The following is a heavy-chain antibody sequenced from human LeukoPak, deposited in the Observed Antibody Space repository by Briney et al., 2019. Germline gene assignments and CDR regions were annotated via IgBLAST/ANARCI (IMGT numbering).Heavy chain of an antibody. J-gene: IGHJ4*02. D-gene: IGHD5-12*01. CDR2: INPNSGGT. CDR1: GYTFTGYY. Sequence: ASVKVSCKASGYTFTGYYMHWARQAPGQGLEWMGWINPNSGGTNYAQKFQGRVTMTRDTSISTAYMELSRLRSDDTAVYYCARYWVGLRGVSYYFDYWGQGTLVTVSS. V-gene: IGHV1-2*02. CDR3: ARYWVGLRGVSYYFDY.